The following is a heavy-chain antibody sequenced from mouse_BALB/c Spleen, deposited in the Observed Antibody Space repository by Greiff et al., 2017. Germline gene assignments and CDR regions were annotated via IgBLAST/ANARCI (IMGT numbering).Heavy chain of an antibody. CDR3: TREVRLYYYAMDY. CDR2: ISSGGSYT. Sequence: EVKVVESGGGLVKPGGSLKLSCAASGFTFSSYTMSWVRQTPEKRLEWVATISSGGSYTYYPDSVKGRFTISRDNAKNTLYLQMSSLKSEDTAMYYCTREVRLYYYAMDYWGQGTSVTVSS. V-gene: IGHV5-6-4*01. D-gene: IGHD1-2*01. CDR1: GFTFSSYT. J-gene: IGHJ4*01.